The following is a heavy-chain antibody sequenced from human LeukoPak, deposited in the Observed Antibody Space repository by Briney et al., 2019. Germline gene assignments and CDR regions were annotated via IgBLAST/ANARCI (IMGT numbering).Heavy chain of an antibody. J-gene: IGHJ5*02. CDR2: IYYSGST. Sequence: SQTLSLTCTVSGGSISSGGYYWSWIRQHPGEGLEWIGYIYYSGSTYYNPSLKSRVTISVDTSKNQFSLKLSSVTAADTAVYYCARAGVATIPFDPWGQGTLVTVSS. V-gene: IGHV4-31*03. CDR3: ARAGVATIPFDP. CDR1: GGSISSGGYY. D-gene: IGHD5-12*01.